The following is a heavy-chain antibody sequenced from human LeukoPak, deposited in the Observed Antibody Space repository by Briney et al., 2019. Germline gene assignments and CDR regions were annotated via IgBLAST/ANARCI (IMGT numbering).Heavy chain of an antibody. V-gene: IGHV3-30*02. CDR3: AKDVFWFGESNWFDP. Sequence: GGSLRLSCAASGFTFSSYGMHWVPQAPGKGLEWVTSIRSDGTNKYYADSVKGRFTISRDNSRNTLYLQMNSLRAEDMAIYYCAKDVFWFGESNWFDPWGQGTLVTVSS. D-gene: IGHD3-10*01. J-gene: IGHJ5*02. CDR2: IRSDGTNK. CDR1: GFTFSSYG.